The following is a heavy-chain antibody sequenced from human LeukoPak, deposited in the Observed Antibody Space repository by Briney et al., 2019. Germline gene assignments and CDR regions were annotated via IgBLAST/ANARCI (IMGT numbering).Heavy chain of an antibody. CDR1: GYSFLDYW. CDR2: IFPHDSDI. V-gene: IGHV5-51*01. J-gene: IGHJ6*02. CDR3: ARFEIRGCISNTKCYTSFFYYGMDV. Sequence: GESLKISCKGSGYSFLDYWIGWVRQMPGKGPELMGLIFPHDSDIKYSPSFQGQVTISVDKSISSAYVQWSSLMASDTAMYYCARFEIRGCISNTKCYTSFFYYGMDVWDQGTTVTVYS. D-gene: IGHD2-2*02.